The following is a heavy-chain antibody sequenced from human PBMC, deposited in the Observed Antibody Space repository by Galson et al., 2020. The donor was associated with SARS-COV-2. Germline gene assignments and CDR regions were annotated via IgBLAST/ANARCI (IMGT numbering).Heavy chain of an antibody. CDR1: GLTVSSNY. CDR2: LYSGGDT. D-gene: IGHD3-10*01. V-gene: IGHV3-53*01. J-gene: IGHJ5*02. CDR3: ARLLWFGESWRFDP. Sequence: GGSLRLSCAASGLTVSSNYMSWVRQAPGKGPEWVSVLYSGGDTYYADSVKGRFTISRDNSKNTLYLQMNSLRAEDTAVYYCARLLWFGESWRFDPWGQGTLVTVSS.